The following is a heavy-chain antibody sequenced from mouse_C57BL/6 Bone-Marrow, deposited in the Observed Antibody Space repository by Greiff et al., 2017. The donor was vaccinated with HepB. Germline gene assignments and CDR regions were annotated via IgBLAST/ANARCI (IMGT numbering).Heavy chain of an antibody. J-gene: IGHJ4*01. CDR2: ISYDGSN. V-gene: IGHV3-6*01. CDR3: ARGGYGSSYPYAMDY. D-gene: IGHD1-1*01. CDR1: GYSITSGYY. Sequence: VQLQQSGPGLVKPSQSLSLTCSVTGYSITSGYYWNWIRQFPGNKLEWMGYISYDGSNNYNPSLKNRISNTRDTSKNQFFLKLNSVTTEDTATYYCARGGYGSSYPYAMDYWGQGTSVTVSS.